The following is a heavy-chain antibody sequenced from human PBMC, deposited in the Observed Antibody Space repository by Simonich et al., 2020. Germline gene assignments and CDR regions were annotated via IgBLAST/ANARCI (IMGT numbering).Heavy chain of an antibody. CDR3: ARFRGRYFDWLFDY. CDR2: IKQDGSEK. D-gene: IGHD3-9*01. Sequence: EVQLVESGGGLVQPGGSLRLSCAASGFTFSSYWMSWVRQAPGKGVEWGAKIKQDGSEKYDVDSVKGRLTISRDNAKNSRYLQMNSLRAEDTAVYYCARFRGRYFDWLFDYWGQGTLVTVSS. J-gene: IGHJ4*02. V-gene: IGHV3-7*01. CDR1: GFTFSSYW.